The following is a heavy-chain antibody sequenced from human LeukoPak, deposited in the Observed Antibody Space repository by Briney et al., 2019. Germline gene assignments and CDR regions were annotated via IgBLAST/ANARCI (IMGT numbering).Heavy chain of an antibody. CDR2: IRTTAEGAKYA. V-gene: IGHV3-48*02. J-gene: IGHJ4*02. D-gene: IGHD3-9*01. CDR3: ATDQRYAFDY. Sequence: GGSLRLSCATSGFSFTDYPMNWVRQAPGKGLEWISNIRTTAEGAKYAYYADPVKGRVTISRDDGKNTLYLHMNSLRDDDTAVYYCATDQRYAFDYWGQGILVTVSS. CDR1: GFSFTDYP.